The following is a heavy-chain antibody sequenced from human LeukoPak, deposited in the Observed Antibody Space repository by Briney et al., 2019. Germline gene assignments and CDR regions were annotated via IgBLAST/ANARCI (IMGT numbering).Heavy chain of an antibody. D-gene: IGHD6-19*01. J-gene: IGHJ4*02. CDR1: GFTFSSYA. Sequence: GGSLRLSCAASGFTFSSYAMSWVRQAPGKGLEWVSTISGSAITTYYADSVKGRFTISRDNSKNTLYLQMNSLRAEDTAVYYCAKVSQWMVRSFDYWGQGTLVTVSS. CDR3: AKVSQWMVRSFDY. CDR2: ISGSAITT. V-gene: IGHV3-23*01.